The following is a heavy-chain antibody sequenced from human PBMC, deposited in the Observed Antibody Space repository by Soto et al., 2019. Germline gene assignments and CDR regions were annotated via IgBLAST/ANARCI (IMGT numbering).Heavy chain of an antibody. D-gene: IGHD6-13*01. Sequence: SETLSLTCTVSGGSISSYYWSWIRQPPGKGLEWIGYIYYDGGTTYNSSLKSRVTISTDTSRSQLSLQLTSATPADTAVYYCARVLPGIAAAYDAFDVWGQGTMVTVSS. J-gene: IGHJ3*01. CDR2: IYYDGGT. V-gene: IGHV4-59*01. CDR1: GGSISSYY. CDR3: ARVLPGIAAAYDAFDV.